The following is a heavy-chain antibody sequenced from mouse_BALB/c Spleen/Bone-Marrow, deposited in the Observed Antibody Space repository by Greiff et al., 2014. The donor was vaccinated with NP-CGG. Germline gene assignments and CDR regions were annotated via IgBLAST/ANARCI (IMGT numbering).Heavy chain of an antibody. V-gene: IGHV1-20*02. D-gene: IGHD1-2*01. CDR2: INPYNGDT. CDR1: GYSFTGYF. CDR3: ASSFITTAYDFDY. Sequence: EVQLQQSGPELVKPGALVKISCKASGYSFTGYFMNWVMQSHGKSLEWIGRINPYNGDTFYNQKFKGKATLTVDKSSSTAHMELRSLASEDSAVYYCASSFITTAYDFDYWGQGTTLTVSS. J-gene: IGHJ2*01.